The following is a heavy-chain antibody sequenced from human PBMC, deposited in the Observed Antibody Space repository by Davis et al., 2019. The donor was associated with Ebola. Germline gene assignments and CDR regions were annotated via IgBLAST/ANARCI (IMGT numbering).Heavy chain of an antibody. CDR1: GGTFSSYA. D-gene: IGHD6-6*01. V-gene: IGHV1-69*13. Sequence: SVKVSCKASGGTFSSYAISWVRQAPGQGLEWMGGIIPIFGTANYAQKFQGRVTITADESTSTAYMELSSLRSEDTAVYYCARHRGIAARPYYYYMDVWGKGTTVTVSS. CDR2: IIPIFGTA. CDR3: ARHRGIAARPYYYYMDV. J-gene: IGHJ6*03.